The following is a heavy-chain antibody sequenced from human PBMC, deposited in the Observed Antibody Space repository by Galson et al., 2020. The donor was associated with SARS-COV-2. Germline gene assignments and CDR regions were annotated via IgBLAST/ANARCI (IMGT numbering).Heavy chain of an antibody. CDR1: GFTFSSYG. J-gene: IGHJ4*02. CDR2: IRYDGSNK. V-gene: IGHV3-30*02. CDR3: AKDLGGSSQGDY. D-gene: IGHD1-26*01. Sequence: GGSLRLSCAASGFTFSSYGMHWVRQAPGTGLEWVAFIRYDGSNKYYADSVKGRFTISRDNSKNTLYLQMNSLRAEDTAVYYCAKDLGGSSQGDYWGQGTLVTVSS.